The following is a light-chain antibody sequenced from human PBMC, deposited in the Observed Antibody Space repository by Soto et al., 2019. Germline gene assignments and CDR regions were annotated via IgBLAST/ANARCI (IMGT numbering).Light chain of an antibody. J-gene: IGKJ1*01. CDR1: QSITTY. CDR2: AAS. CDR3: QQTFTTPWT. V-gene: IGKV1-39*01. Sequence: DIQMTQSPSSLSASVGDGVTITCRASQSITTYLNWYQQKPGTAPRLLICAASTLYSGVPSRFSGSGSGTDFTLTISSLHPDDFGTYYCQQTFTTPWTFGQGTKVEV.